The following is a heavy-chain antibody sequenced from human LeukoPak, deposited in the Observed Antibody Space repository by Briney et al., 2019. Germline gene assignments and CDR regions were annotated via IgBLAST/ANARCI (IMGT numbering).Heavy chain of an antibody. Sequence: PGGSLRLSCAASGFTFSSYAMSWVRQGPGQGLQWVSLIHNVATTTYYADSVKGRFTISRDNSKRTLYLQMNSLRADDTAVYYCAKDGSWSCTDWGQGTLVTVSS. V-gene: IGHV3-23*03. CDR2: IHNVATTT. J-gene: IGHJ4*02. CDR1: GFTFSSYA. D-gene: IGHD2-8*02. CDR3: AKDGSWSCTD.